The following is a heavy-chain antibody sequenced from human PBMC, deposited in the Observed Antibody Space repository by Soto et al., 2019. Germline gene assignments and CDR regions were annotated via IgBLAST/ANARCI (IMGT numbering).Heavy chain of an antibody. J-gene: IGHJ6*02. D-gene: IGHD2-21*01. Sequence: QVQLQESGPGLVKPSQTLSLTCTVSGGSISSGGYYWSWIRQHPGKGLEWIGYIYYSGSTYYNPSRKLRVTISVDTSKNQFSLKLSSVTAADTAVYYCAASCVGCGGFNYYGMDVWGQGTTVTVSS. CDR3: AASCVGCGGFNYYGMDV. CDR2: IYYSGST. CDR1: GGSISSGGYY. V-gene: IGHV4-31*03.